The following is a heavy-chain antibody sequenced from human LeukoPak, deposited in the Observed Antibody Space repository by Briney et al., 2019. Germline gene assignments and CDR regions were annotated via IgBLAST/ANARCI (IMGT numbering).Heavy chain of an antibody. V-gene: IGHV3-23*01. D-gene: IGHD3-22*01. Sequence: GGSLRLSCGASGFTFSSHAMIWLRQTPERGLEWVSAITGGGDSAYYPHPVKGRFTISRDNSKNTLYLQMNNLGAEDTALYYCVSGDTGSGYYYWGQGTLVTVSS. J-gene: IGHJ4*02. CDR1: GFTFSSHA. CDR3: VSGDTGSGYYY. CDR2: ITGGGDSA.